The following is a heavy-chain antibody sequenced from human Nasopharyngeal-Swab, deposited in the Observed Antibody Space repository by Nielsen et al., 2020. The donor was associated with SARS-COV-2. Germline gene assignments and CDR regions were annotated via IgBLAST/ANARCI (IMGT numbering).Heavy chain of an antibody. D-gene: IGHD2-8*01. CDR3: PRGQDCTNDVCYAGGTDAFDI. Sequence: WARQAPGQGFEWIGIINPSGGSTSHAQKFQGRVTLTRDTSTSTVYMELSSLRSEDTAVYYCPRGQDCTNDVCYAGGTDAFDIWGQGTTVTVSS. J-gene: IGHJ3*02. V-gene: IGHV1-46*01. CDR2: INPSGGST.